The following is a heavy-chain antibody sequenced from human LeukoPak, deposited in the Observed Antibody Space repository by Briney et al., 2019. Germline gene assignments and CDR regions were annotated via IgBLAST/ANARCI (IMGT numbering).Heavy chain of an antibody. CDR3: ARDVIAVAGGNWFDP. CDR1: GYTFTSYD. CDR2: MSPNSGNT. V-gene: IGHV1-8*01. Sequence: ASVKVSCKASGYTFTSYDINWVRQATGQGLEWMGWMSPNSGNTGYAQKFQGRVTMTRNTSISTAYMELSSLRSEDTAVYYCARDVIAVAGGNWFDPWGQGTLVTVSS. D-gene: IGHD6-19*01. J-gene: IGHJ5*02.